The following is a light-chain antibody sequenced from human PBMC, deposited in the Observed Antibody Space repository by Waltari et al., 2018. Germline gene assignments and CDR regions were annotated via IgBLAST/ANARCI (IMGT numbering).Light chain of an antibody. CDR3: HQYSTYLYT. Sequence: DIQMTQSPSPLSASVGDRVTITCRASQSISNWLAWYQQKPGKAPKLLIYKASSLQSGVPSRFGGSGSGTEFTLTISSLQPDDFATYYCHQYSTYLYTFGQGTKLDI. CDR2: KAS. CDR1: QSISNW. V-gene: IGKV1-5*03. J-gene: IGKJ2*01.